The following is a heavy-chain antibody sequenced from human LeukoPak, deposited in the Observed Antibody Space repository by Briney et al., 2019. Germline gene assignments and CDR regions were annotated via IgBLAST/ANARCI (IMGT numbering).Heavy chain of an antibody. CDR3: ARDLTHCSGGRCHTSPNDC. J-gene: IGHJ4*02. Sequence: GGSLRLSCVASGFTLGNYWMHWVRQAPGKGLVWVSRINTDRSSTNYADSVKGRFTISRDNAKNTLYLQMNSGRVEDTGVYYCARDLTHCSGGRCHTSPNDCWGQGTQVTVSS. CDR1: GFTLGNYW. V-gene: IGHV3-74*01. D-gene: IGHD2-15*01. CDR2: INTDRSST.